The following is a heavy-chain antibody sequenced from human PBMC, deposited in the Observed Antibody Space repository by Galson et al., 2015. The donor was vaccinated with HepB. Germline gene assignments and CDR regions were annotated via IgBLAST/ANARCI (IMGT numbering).Heavy chain of an antibody. CDR1: GYTFTSYY. Sequence: SVKVSCKASGYTFTSYYMHWVRQAPGQGLEWMGVINPSGGSTRYAQKFQGRVTMTRDTSTSTVYMELSSLRAEDTAVYYCARDRIAAAGTFGVYWGQGTLVTVSS. V-gene: IGHV1-46*01. D-gene: IGHD6-13*01. CDR3: ARDRIAAAGTFGVY. CDR2: INPSGGST. J-gene: IGHJ4*02.